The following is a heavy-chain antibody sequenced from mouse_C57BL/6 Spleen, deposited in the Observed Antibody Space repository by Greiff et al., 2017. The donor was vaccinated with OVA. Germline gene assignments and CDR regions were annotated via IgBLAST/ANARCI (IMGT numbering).Heavy chain of an antibody. CDR1: GFSLTSYG. J-gene: IGHJ4*01. CDR3: ATPGSSQYYYAMGY. CDR2: IWGDGST. D-gene: IGHD1-1*01. Sequence: VMLVESGPGLVAPSQSLSITCTVSGFSLTSYGVSWVRQPPGKGLEWLGVIWGDGSTNYHSALISRLSISKDNSKSQVFLKLNSLQTDDTATYYCATPGSSQYYYAMGYWGQGTSVTDSS. V-gene: IGHV2-3*01.